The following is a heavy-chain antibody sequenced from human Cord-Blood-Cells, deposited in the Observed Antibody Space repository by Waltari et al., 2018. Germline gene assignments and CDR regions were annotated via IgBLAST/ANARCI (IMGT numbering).Heavy chain of an antibody. V-gene: IGHV4-39*01. CDR1: GGSISSSSYY. J-gene: IGHJ4*02. CDR2: IYYSGST. D-gene: IGHD6-13*01. CDR3: ARRSIAAAGTDY. Sequence: QLQLQESGPGLVKPSETLSLTCTVSGGSISSSSYYWAWIRQPPGKGLEWIGSIYYSGSTYYNPSLKSRVTISVDTSKNQFSLKLSSVTAADTAVYYCARRSIAAAGTDYWGQGTLVTVSS.